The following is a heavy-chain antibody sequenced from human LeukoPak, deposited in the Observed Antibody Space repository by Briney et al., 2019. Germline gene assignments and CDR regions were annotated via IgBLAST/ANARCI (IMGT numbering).Heavy chain of an antibody. J-gene: IGHJ4*02. Sequence: ASVKVSCKASGYTFTSYYMHWVRQAPGQGLEWMGIINPSGGSTSYAQKFQGRVTMTRDTSTSTVYMELSSLRSEDTAVYYCARDLTSFYGGNQYYFDYWGQGTLVTVFS. CDR2: INPSGGST. CDR3: ARDLTSFYGGNQYYFDY. CDR1: GYTFTSYY. D-gene: IGHD4-23*01. V-gene: IGHV1-46*01.